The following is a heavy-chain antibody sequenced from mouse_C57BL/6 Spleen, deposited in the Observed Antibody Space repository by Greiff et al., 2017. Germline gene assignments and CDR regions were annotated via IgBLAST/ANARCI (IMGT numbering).Heavy chain of an antibody. Sequence: EVKLVESGGDLVKPGGSLTLSCAASGFTFSSYGMSWVRQTPDKRLEWVATISSGGSYTYYPDSVKGRFTISRDNAKNTLYLQMSSLKSEDTAMYYCARHEDWSWFAYWGQGTLVTVSA. CDR1: GFTFSSYG. J-gene: IGHJ3*01. CDR2: ISSGGSYT. D-gene: IGHD4-1*01. CDR3: ARHEDWSWFAY. V-gene: IGHV5-6*01.